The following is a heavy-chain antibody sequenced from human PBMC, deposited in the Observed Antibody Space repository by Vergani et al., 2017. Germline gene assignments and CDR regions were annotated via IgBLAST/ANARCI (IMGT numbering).Heavy chain of an antibody. CDR1: GFTFSSYS. CDR2: ISGNNDDV. CDR3: ARGLWDCTHIRCSPPSY. V-gene: IGHV3-21*01. Sequence: EVQLVESGGGLVKPGGSLRLSCAASGFTFSSYSMNWVRQAPGKGLEWVSSISGNNDDVYYADSVKGRFTISRDNAKKSVYLQMNSLRAEDTAMYFCARGLWDCTHIRCSPPSYWGQGTQVTVSS. D-gene: IGHD2-8*01. J-gene: IGHJ4*02.